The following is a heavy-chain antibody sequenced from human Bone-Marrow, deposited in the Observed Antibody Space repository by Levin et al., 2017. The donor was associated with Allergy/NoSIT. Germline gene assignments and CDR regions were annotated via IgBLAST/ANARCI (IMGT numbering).Heavy chain of an antibody. CDR2: ISWKSENI. D-gene: IGHD3-22*01. CDR3: VRGSYESSGYYYGS. J-gene: IGHJ4*02. CDR1: GFIFDEYA. V-gene: IGHV3-9*01. Sequence: GGSLRLSCTASGFIFDEYAMHWVRQAPGKGLEWVSGISWKSENIGYADSVRGRLTISRDDAKNSVYLQMNSLRPEDTAVYYCVRGSYESSGYYYGSWGPGTLVTVSA.